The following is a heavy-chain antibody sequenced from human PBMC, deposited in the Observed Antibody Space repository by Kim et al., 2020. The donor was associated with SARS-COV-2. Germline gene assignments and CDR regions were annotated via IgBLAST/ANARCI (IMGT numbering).Heavy chain of an antibody. CDR2: INSDGSTI. Sequence: GGSLRLSCAASGFTFSSYWMHWVRQAPGKGLVWVSRINSDGSTISYADSVKGRFTISRDNAKNTLYLQMNSLRAEDTAVYYCSRRAYSSGWWYFDYWGQGTLGTVSS. D-gene: IGHD6-19*01. V-gene: IGHV3-74*01. J-gene: IGHJ4*02. CDR1: GFTFSSYW. CDR3: SRRAYSSGWWYFDY.